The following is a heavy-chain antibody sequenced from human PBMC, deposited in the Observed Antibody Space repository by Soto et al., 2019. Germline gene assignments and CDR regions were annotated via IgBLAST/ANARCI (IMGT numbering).Heavy chain of an antibody. J-gene: IGHJ6*03. CDR1: GFMFSSYC. Sequence: EVQLVESGGDLVQPGGSLRLSCAASGFMFSSYCMSWVRQAPGQGPGWVAHIKQDGSERYYVDPVKGRFTISRDNAKNSLYLQMDSLRAEDTAVYYCARVPSTRDIWSYGVGGRYYYYYMDVWGKGTTVTVSS. CDR3: ARVPSTRDIWSYGVGGRYYYYYMDV. D-gene: IGHD1-7*01. CDR2: IKQDGSER. V-gene: IGHV3-7*04.